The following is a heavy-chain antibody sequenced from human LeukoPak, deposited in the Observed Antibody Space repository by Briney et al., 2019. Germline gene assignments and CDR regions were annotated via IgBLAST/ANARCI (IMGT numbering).Heavy chain of an antibody. Sequence: PSETLSLTCTVSGGSISSYYWSWIRQPPGKGLEWIGYTYYSGSTNYNPSLKSRVTISVDTSKNQFSLKLSSVTAADTAVYYCARVQKGNYDFWSGYYTSWFDPWGQGTLVTVSS. CDR1: GGSISSYY. D-gene: IGHD3-3*01. V-gene: IGHV4-59*01. J-gene: IGHJ5*02. CDR2: TYYSGST. CDR3: ARVQKGNYDFWSGYYTSWFDP.